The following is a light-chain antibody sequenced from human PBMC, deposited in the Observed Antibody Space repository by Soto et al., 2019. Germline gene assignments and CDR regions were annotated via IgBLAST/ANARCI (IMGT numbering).Light chain of an antibody. J-gene: IGKJ3*01. CDR1: QSVGPS. CDR3: QERGNWPLFT. CDR2: DTS. V-gene: IGKV3-11*01. Sequence: EIVLTQSPATLSLSLGERATLSCRASQSVGPSLAWYQQKPGQAPRLLISDTSNRASGIPARFSATGSGTDFTLTISSLEPEDSAVYYCQERGNWPLFTFGPGTKVEIK.